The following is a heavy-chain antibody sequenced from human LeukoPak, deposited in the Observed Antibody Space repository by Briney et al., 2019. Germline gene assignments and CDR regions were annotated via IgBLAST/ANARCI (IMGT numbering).Heavy chain of an antibody. CDR2: ISSSGSTI. Sequence: GGSLRPSCAASGFTFSDYYMSWIRQAPGKGLEWVSYISSSGSTIYYADSVKGRFAISRDNAKNSLYLQMNSLRAEDTAVYYCARDLVSRIVVVPAAILLGYWGQGTLVTVSS. CDR3: ARDLVSRIVVVPAAILLGY. V-gene: IGHV3-11*01. D-gene: IGHD2-2*02. J-gene: IGHJ4*02. CDR1: GFTFSDYY.